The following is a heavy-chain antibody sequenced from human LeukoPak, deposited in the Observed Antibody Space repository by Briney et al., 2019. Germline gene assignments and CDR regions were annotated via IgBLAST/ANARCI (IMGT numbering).Heavy chain of an antibody. J-gene: IGHJ4*02. Sequence: GGSLRLSCAASGFTFSTYWMYWVRQAPGKGLEWVSRINPDGSSSNYADSVKGRFTMSRDNAKSMVYLQMDGLRAEDAAVFSCVRQAVSGDSGIAYWGRGVLVTVSS. CDR3: VRQAVSGDSGIAY. CDR2: INPDGSSS. CDR1: GFTFSTYW. D-gene: IGHD4-17*01. V-gene: IGHV3-74*01.